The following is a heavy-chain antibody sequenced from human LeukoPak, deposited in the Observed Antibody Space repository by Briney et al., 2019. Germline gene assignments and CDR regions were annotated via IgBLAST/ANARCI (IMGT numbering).Heavy chain of an antibody. Sequence: PWETLSLTCTVSGGSITSSIDYWGWVRQPPGKGLEWIASIYYSTSTQYNPSLKSRVTMSVDTSKNQFSLKLSSMTAADTAVYYCARHQCSGTRSYNFYFYGMDVWGQGTTVTVSS. CDR2: IYYSTST. V-gene: IGHV4-39*01. J-gene: IGHJ6*02. CDR1: GGSITSSIDY. CDR3: ARHQCSGTRSYNFYFYGMDV. D-gene: IGHD2-2*02.